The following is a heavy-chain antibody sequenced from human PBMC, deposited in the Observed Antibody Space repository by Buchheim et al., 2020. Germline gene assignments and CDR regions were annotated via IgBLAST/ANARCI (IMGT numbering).Heavy chain of an antibody. D-gene: IGHD3-10*01. Sequence: QLHLQESGPGLVKPSETLSLICTVSGDSISNNIYYWGWIRQPPGKWLECIGNIFSSGTFSNSSLQSRVTISVDTSQNPFSPKLTSVTAADTAVYYCARTGLIRGGNYGFDPWGRGTL. CDR3: ARTGLIRGGNYGFDP. CDR1: GDSISNNIYY. V-gene: IGHV4-39*01. J-gene: IGHJ5*02. CDR2: IFSSGT.